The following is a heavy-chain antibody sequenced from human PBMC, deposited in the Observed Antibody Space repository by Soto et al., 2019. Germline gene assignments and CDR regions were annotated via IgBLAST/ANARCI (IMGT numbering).Heavy chain of an antibody. CDR1: GYSFTRYL. Sequence: GESLNLSCKGSGYSFTRYLIGWVRQMPGKGLEWMGIIYPGDSDTRYSPSFQGQVTISADKSISTAYLQWSSLKASDTAMYYCARPLTSMVRGVRYYGMDVWGQGTTVTVS. D-gene: IGHD3-10*01. V-gene: IGHV5-51*01. J-gene: IGHJ6*02. CDR3: ARPLTSMVRGVRYYGMDV. CDR2: IYPGDSDT.